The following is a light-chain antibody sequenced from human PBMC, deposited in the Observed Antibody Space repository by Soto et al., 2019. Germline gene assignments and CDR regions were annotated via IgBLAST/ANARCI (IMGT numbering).Light chain of an antibody. CDR2: EVS. Sequence: QSALTQPASVSGSPGQSITISCTGTSGDVGGYDYVSWYQQSPGKAPKLIIYEVSKRPSGVTNRFSGSKSDNTASLTISGLQAEDEAEYYCNSYTGRGTQVFGTGTKVTVL. J-gene: IGLJ1*01. V-gene: IGLV2-14*01. CDR3: NSYTGRGTQV. CDR1: SGDVGGYDY.